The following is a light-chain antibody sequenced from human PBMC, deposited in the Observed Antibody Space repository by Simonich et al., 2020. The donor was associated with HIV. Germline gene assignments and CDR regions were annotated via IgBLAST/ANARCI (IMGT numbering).Light chain of an antibody. CDR1: QSLSNN. V-gene: IGKV3D-15*01. CDR2: DAS. Sequence: EIVMTQSPATLSVSPGGRATLSFRASQSLSNNLAWYQQKPGQAPRLLIYDASTRATGIPARFSGSGSGTEFTLTISILQSEDFAVYYCQQYNNWPLTFGGGTKVEIK. J-gene: IGKJ4*01. CDR3: QQYNNWPLT.